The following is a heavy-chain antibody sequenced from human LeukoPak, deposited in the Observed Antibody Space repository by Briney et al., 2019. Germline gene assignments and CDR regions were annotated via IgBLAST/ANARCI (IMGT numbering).Heavy chain of an antibody. CDR2: VNHSGST. CDR3: ARGGAAQSGDHDAFDI. V-gene: IGHV4-34*01. Sequence: SETLSLTCAVYGGSFSGYYWSWIRQPPGKGLKWIGEVNHSGSTNYNPSLKSRVTISVDTSKNQFSLKLSSVTAADTAVYYCARGGAAQSGDHDAFDIWGQGTMVTVSS. D-gene: IGHD3-10*01. J-gene: IGHJ3*02. CDR1: GGSFSGYY.